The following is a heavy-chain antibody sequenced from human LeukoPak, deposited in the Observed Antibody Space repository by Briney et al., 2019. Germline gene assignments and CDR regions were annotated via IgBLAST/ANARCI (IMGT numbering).Heavy chain of an antibody. CDR3: ARLVPSSSWAHFDY. CDR2: ISSSSSYI. J-gene: IGHJ4*02. D-gene: IGHD6-13*01. Sequence: GGSLRLSCAASGFTFSSYSMNWVRQAPGKGLEWVSSISSSSSYIYYADSVKGRSTISRDNAKNPLYLQMNSLRAEDTAVYYCARLVPSSSWAHFDYRGQGTLVTVSS. CDR1: GFTFSSYS. V-gene: IGHV3-21*01.